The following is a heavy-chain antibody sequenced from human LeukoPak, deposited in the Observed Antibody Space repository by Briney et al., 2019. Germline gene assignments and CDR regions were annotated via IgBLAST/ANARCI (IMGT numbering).Heavy chain of an antibody. CDR1: GFTFSAYY. V-gene: IGHV3-11*04. CDR2: ISSSGSTI. Sequence: PGGSLRLSCAASGFTFSAYYMSWIRQAPGKGLEGGSYISSSGSTIYYADSVKGRFTSSRDNAKNSLDLQMNSLRAEDTAVYYCARVISNYGDYLGTNFDIWGQGTMVTVSS. J-gene: IGHJ3*02. D-gene: IGHD4-17*01. CDR3: ARVISNYGDYLGTNFDI.